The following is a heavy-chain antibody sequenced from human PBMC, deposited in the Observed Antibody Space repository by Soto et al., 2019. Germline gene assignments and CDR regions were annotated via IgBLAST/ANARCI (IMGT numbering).Heavy chain of an antibody. CDR1: GGTFSSYA. D-gene: IGHD4-4*01. CDR2: IIPIFGTA. J-gene: IGHJ4*02. V-gene: IGHV1-69*14. CDR3: AREGGVYDYSPFDY. Sequence: QVQLVQSGAEVKKPGSSVKVSCKASGGTFSSYAISWVRQAPGQGLEWMGGIIPIFGTADYAQKFQGRVRITADKSTSTAKLELRSLRSEDPPGYYCAREGGVYDYSPFDYWGQGTLVTVSS.